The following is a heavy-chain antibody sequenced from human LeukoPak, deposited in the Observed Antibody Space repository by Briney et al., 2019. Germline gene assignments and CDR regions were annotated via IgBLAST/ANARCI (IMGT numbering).Heavy chain of an antibody. V-gene: IGHV1-8*03. CDR3: ARAPSWGGLSSGSYYFDY. J-gene: IGHJ4*02. CDR2: MNPNSGNT. CDR1: GYTFTSYD. Sequence: GASVKVSCKASGYTFTSYDINWVRQATGQGLEWMGWMNPNSGNTGYAQEFQGRVTITRNTSISTAYMELSSLRSEDTAVYYCARAPSWGGLSSGSYYFDYWGQGTLVTVSS. D-gene: IGHD6-19*01.